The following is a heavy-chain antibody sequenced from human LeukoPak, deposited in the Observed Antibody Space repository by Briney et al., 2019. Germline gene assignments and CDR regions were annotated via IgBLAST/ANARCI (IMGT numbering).Heavy chain of an antibody. CDR3: AARGYGYGYGWFDP. J-gene: IGHJ5*02. CDR1: GGSISSSSYY. CDR2: IYYNGNT. Sequence: PSGTLSLTCTVSGGSISSSSYYWGWIRQPPGKGLEWIANIYYNGNTYYNPSLESRVTISVDTSKNQFSLKVRSVTAADTAVYYCAARGYGYGYGWFDPWGQGTLVTVSS. V-gene: IGHV4-39*07. D-gene: IGHD5-18*01.